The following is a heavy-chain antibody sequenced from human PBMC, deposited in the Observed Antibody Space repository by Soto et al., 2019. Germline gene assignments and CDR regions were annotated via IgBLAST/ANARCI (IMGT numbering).Heavy chain of an antibody. CDR3: AKNPRPAAGTNYFDY. V-gene: IGHV3-23*01. CDR2: MSGSGDNT. Sequence: GGSLRLSCAASGFTFSSYAMSWVRQAPGKGPEWVSAMSGSGDNTYYADSVKGRSTISRDNSKNALYLQMNSLRAEDMAVYYCAKNPRPAAGTNYFDYWGQGTLVTVSS. D-gene: IGHD6-13*01. J-gene: IGHJ4*02. CDR1: GFTFSSYA.